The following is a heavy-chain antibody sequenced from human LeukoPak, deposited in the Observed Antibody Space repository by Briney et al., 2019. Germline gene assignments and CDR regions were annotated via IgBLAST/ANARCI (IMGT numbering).Heavy chain of an antibody. CDR2: ISSSSSYI. V-gene: IGHV3-21*01. CDR3: ARRDGYNYAYFDY. J-gene: IGHJ4*02. D-gene: IGHD5-24*01. CDR1: GFTFSSYS. Sequence: GGSLRLFCAASGFTFSSYSMNWVRQAPGKGLEWVSSISSSSSYIYYADSVRGRFTISRDNAENSLYLQMNSLRAEDTAVYYCARRDGYNYAYFDYWGQGTLVTVSS.